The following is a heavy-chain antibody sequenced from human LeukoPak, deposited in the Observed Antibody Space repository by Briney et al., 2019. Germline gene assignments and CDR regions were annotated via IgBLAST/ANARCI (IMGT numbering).Heavy chain of an antibody. Sequence: GGSLRLSCAASGFTFSIYSMNWVRQAPGKGLEWVSSINSDSSLMFYAESVKGRFTISRDNARNSLYLQMNSLTAEDTAVYYCIRDLFDDYSLDYWGQGALVTVSS. J-gene: IGHJ4*02. CDR1: GFTFSIYS. CDR2: INSDSSLM. CDR3: IRDLFDDYSLDY. V-gene: IGHV3-21*01. D-gene: IGHD3-16*01.